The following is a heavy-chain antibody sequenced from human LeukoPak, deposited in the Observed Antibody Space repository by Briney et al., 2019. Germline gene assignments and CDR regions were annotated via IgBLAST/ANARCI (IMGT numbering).Heavy chain of an antibody. V-gene: IGHV1-2*02. CDR2: INPNSGGT. CDR1: GYTFTGYY. Sequence: ASVKVSCKASGYTFTGYYMHWVRQAPGQELEWMGWINPNSGGTNYAQKFQGRVTMTRDTSISTAYMELSSLRSDDTAVYYCARDNHVCSSTSCQYYYYGMDVWGLGTTVTVSS. D-gene: IGHD2-2*01. J-gene: IGHJ6*02. CDR3: ARDNHVCSSTSCQYYYYGMDV.